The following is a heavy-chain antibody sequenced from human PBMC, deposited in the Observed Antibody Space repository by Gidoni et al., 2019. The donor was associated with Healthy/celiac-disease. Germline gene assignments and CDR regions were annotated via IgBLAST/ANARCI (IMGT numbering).Heavy chain of an antibody. CDR2: INHSGST. CDR1: GGSFSGYY. J-gene: IGHJ4*02. CDR3: ARQMAGTQVFDY. V-gene: IGHV4-34*01. Sequence: QVQLQQWGAGLLKPSETLSLTCAVYGGSFSGYYWSWIRQPPGKGLEWIGEINHSGSTNYNPSLKSRVTISVDTSKNQFSLKLSSVTAADTAVYYCARQMAGTQVFDYWGQGTLVTVSS. D-gene: IGHD6-19*01.